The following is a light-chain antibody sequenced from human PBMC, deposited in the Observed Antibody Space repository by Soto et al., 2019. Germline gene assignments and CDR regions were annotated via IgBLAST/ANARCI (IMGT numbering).Light chain of an antibody. CDR1: SSNIGAGYD. CDR3: QSYDSSRGV. V-gene: IGLV1-40*01. Sequence: QSVLTQPPSVSGAPGQRATISCTGRSSNIGAGYDVHWYQQLPGTAPKLLIYGNTNRPSGVPDRFSGSKSGTSASLAITGLQAEDEADYYCQSYDSSRGVFGGGTKVTVL. J-gene: IGLJ2*01. CDR2: GNT.